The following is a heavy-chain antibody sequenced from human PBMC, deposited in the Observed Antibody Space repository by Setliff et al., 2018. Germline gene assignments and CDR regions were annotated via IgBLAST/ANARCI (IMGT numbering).Heavy chain of an antibody. CDR2: IISNSLTI. Sequence: PGGSLRLSCAASGFTFSSYNMNWVRQAPGKGLEWVSYIISNSLTIHYADSVRGRFTISRDNAKNSLYLQMNSLRAEDTAVYYCARVASGWWWFDYWGQGTLVTVSS. D-gene: IGHD6-19*01. CDR1: GFTFSSYN. V-gene: IGHV3-48*01. J-gene: IGHJ4*02. CDR3: ARVASGWWWFDY.